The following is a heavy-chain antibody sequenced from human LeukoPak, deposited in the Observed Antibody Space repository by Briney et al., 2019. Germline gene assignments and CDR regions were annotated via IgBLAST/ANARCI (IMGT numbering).Heavy chain of an antibody. CDR2: ISSSSSYI. J-gene: IGHJ4*02. V-gene: IGHV3-21*01. CDR1: GFTFSSYS. CDR3: AREAIVVVPAASLPCLVD. Sequence: GSLRLSCAASGFTFSSYSMNWVRQAPGKGLEWVSSISSSSSYIYYADSVKGRFTISRDNAKNSLYLQMNSLRAEDTAVYYCAREAIVVVPAASLPCLVDWGQGTLVTVSS. D-gene: IGHD2-2*01.